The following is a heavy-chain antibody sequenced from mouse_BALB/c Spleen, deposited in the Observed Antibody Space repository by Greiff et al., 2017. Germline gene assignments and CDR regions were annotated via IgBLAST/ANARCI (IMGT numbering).Heavy chain of an antibody. D-gene: IGHD2-13*01. CDR2: ISSGGSYT. J-gene: IGHJ2*01. CDR1: GFTFSSYA. CDR3: ARRDYGYYFDY. Sequence: EVQGVESGGGLVKPGGSLKLSCAASGFTFSSYAMSWVRQTPEKRLEWVATISSGGSYTYYPDSVKGRFTISRDNAKNTLYLQMSSLRSEDTAMYYCARRDYGYYFDYWGQGTTLTVSS. V-gene: IGHV5-9-3*01.